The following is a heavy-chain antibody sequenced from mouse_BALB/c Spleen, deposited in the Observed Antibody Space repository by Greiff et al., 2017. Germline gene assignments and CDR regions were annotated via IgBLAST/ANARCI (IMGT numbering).Heavy chain of an antibody. Sequence: QVQLQQSGPGLVAPSQSLSITCTVSGFSLTGYGVNWVRQPPGKGLEWLGVIWAGGSTNYNSALMSRLSISKDNSKSQVFLKMNSLQTDDTAMYYCARDSNYRYFDVWGAGTTVTVSS. CDR2: IWAGGST. CDR3: ARDSNYRYFDV. J-gene: IGHJ1*01. D-gene: IGHD2-5*01. CDR1: GFSLTGYG. V-gene: IGHV2-9*02.